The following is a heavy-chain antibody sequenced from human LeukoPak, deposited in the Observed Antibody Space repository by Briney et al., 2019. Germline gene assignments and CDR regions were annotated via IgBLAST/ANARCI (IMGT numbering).Heavy chain of an antibody. CDR1: GFTFSSYS. D-gene: IGHD5-18*01. Sequence: GGSLRLSCAVSGFTFSSYSMNWVRQAPGKGLEWVSSISSSTNYVYYADSVKGRFTISRDNSKNTLYLQMNSLRAEDTAVYYCATARGYSYGQYFVDWGQGTLVTVSS. V-gene: IGHV3-21*01. J-gene: IGHJ4*02. CDR3: ATARGYSYGQYFVD. CDR2: ISSSTNYV.